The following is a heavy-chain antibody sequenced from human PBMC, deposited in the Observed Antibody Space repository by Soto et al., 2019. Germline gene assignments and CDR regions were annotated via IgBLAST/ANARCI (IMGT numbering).Heavy chain of an antibody. Sequence: GGSVKVACKASGYTFTCYYVHSVRQAPGQGLEWMGWINPNSGDTYLAQRFQGRFTMNRDTSIGIAYMELRGLTSDDTAEYYCEKGGAIVAAGTRVYLYNAMDVWGQGTTVAVS. CDR2: INPNSGDT. CDR1: GYTFTCYY. V-gene: IGHV1-2*02. D-gene: IGHD1-26*01. J-gene: IGHJ6*02. CDR3: EKGGAIVAAGTRVYLYNAMDV.